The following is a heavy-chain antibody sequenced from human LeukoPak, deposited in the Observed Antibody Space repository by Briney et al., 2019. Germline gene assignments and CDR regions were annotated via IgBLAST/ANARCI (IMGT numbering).Heavy chain of an antibody. J-gene: IGHJ4*02. CDR3: ARDPRGSEYSHFDS. V-gene: IGHV3-7*01. Sequence: GGSLRLSCAASGLTFSSFYMSWVRQPPGKGLEWVANIKQDGKEKHYVDSVKGRFTISRDNAKRSLYLQMDSLRAEDTAVYCCARDPRGSEYSHFDSWGQGTQVTVSP. CDR1: GLTFSSFY. CDR2: IKQDGKEK. D-gene: IGHD3-10*01.